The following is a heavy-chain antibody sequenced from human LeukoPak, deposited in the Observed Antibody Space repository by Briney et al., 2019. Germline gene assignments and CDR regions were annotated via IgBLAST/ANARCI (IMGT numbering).Heavy chain of an antibody. J-gene: IGHJ4*02. V-gene: IGHV4-61*02. CDR2: IYPGGST. Sequence: PSETLSLTCTVSGGSINSGNYYWSWIRQPAGKGLEWIGRIYPGGSTNYNPSLKSRVIMSVDTSKNQFSLKLSSVTAADTAVYYCARGQGNYDILTGYYYWGQGTLVTVSS. CDR1: GGSINSGNYY. D-gene: IGHD3-9*01. CDR3: ARGQGNYDILTGYYY.